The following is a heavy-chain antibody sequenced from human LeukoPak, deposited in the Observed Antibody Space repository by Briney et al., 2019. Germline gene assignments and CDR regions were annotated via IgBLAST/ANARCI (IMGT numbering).Heavy chain of an antibody. CDR3: TTDYYYDPGWAAFDI. CDR1: GFTFSNAW. V-gene: IGHV3-15*01. CDR2: IKSKTDGGTT. J-gene: IGHJ3*02. D-gene: IGHD3-22*01. Sequence: GGSLRLSCAASGFTFSNAWMSWVRQATGKGLEWVGRIKSKTDGGTTDYAAPVKGRFTISRDDSKNTLYLQMNSLKTEDTAVYYCTTDYYYDPGWAAFDIWGQGTMVTVSS.